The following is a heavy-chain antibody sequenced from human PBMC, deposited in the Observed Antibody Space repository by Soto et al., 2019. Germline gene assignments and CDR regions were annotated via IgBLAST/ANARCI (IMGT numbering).Heavy chain of an antibody. CDR3: ARLDRAGYNDHDAFDI. CDR1: GYSFTSYW. Sequence: GESLKISCKGSGYSFTSYWISWVRQMPGKGLEWMGKIDPSDSYTNYSPSFQGHVTISADKSIRTAYLQWSSLKASDTAMYYCARLDRAGYNDHDAFDIWGPGAMLTV. J-gene: IGHJ3*02. V-gene: IGHV5-10-1*01. D-gene: IGHD5-12*01. CDR2: IDPSDSYT.